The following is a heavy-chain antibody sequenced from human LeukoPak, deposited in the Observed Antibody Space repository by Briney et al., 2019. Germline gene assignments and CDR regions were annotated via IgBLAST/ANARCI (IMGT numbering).Heavy chain of an antibody. CDR1: GFTFSNYW. Sequence: GGSLRLSCAASGFTFSNYWMHWVRQAPGKGLVWVSRINSDGSSTTYADSVKGRFTISRDNAKNTLYLQMNSLRAEDTAVYYCAKDRRRSIAVAGHDAFDIWGQGTMVTVSS. J-gene: IGHJ3*02. V-gene: IGHV3-74*01. D-gene: IGHD6-19*01. CDR3: AKDRRRSIAVAGHDAFDI. CDR2: INSDGSST.